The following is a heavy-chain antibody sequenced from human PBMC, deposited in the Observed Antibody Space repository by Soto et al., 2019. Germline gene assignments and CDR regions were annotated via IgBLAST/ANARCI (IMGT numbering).Heavy chain of an antibody. CDR3: ARSSIEAPGTSSGYYYYMDV. CDR2: INPGGGST. CDR1: GYTFTNYY. Sequence: GASVKVSCKASGYTFTNYYIQWVRQAPGQGLEWMGLINPGGGSTKYAQEFQGRVTMTRDTSARSVFMELSSLRSEDTAVYFCARSSIEAPGTSSGYYYYMDVWGKGTTVTVSS. J-gene: IGHJ6*03. V-gene: IGHV1-46*03. D-gene: IGHD6-13*01.